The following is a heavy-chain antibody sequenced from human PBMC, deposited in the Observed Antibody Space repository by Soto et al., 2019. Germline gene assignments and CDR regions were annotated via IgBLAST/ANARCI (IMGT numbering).Heavy chain of an antibody. D-gene: IGHD3-16*01. V-gene: IGHV4-31*03. Sequence: QVQLQESGPGLVKPSQTLSLTCTVSGGSISSGGYYWSWTRQHPGKGLEWIGSIYYSGSTYYNPSLKSRVTVAVDRAKNQFSLKLSAVTAAGTAVYYWGRGVLHWGQGTLVAVSS. J-gene: IGHJ4*02. CDR2: IYYSGST. CDR3: GRGVLH. CDR1: GGSISSGGYY.